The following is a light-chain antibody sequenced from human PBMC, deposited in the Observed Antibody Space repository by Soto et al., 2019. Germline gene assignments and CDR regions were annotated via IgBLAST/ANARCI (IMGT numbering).Light chain of an antibody. CDR2: GAS. J-gene: IGKJ1*01. V-gene: IGKV3-20*01. CDR1: QSVSSNY. CDR3: QQYNNSPLT. Sequence: EIVLTQSPFTLSLAPLEIHPLSFSASQSVSSNYLAWYQQKPGQAPRVLIYGASSRTTGIPDRFSGSGSGTDFTLTISRLEPEDFAVYYCQQYNNSPLTFGQGTKVDIK.